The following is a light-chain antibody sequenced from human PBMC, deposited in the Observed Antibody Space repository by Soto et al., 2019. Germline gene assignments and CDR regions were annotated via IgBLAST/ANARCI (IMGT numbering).Light chain of an antibody. Sequence: DIQMTQSPSSLSASVGDRVTITCRASQSISSYLNWYQQKPGKAPKLLIYAASSLQSGVPSRFSGSGSGTDFTLTISILHPEDFAIYYRQQIYSPPLTLGQGTRLEI. CDR1: QSISSY. CDR3: QQIYSPPLT. V-gene: IGKV1-39*01. CDR2: AAS. J-gene: IGKJ5*01.